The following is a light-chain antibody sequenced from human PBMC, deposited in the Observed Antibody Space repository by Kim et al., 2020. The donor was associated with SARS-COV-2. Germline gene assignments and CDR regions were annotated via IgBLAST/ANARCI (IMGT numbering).Light chain of an antibody. J-gene: IGLJ2*01. CDR3: SSYSGIRNFGV. V-gene: IGLV2-8*01. CDR1: SSDIGGYNY. CDR2: DVS. Sequence: QSALTQPPSASGSLGQSVTISCTGTSSDIGGYNYVSWYQQHPGKAPRLLISDVSQRPSGVPARFSGSKSGNTASLTVSGLQADDEATYYCSSYSGIRNFGVFGEGTQLTVL.